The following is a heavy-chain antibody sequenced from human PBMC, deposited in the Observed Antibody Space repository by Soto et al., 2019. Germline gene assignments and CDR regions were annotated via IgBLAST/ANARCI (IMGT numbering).Heavy chain of an antibody. CDR1: GFTFSSYA. CDR3: AKDRRGLVYYYGSGSSHPYYFDY. Sequence: GGSLRLSCAASGFTFSSYAMSWVRQAPGKGLEWVSAIIGSGGSTYYADSVKGRFTISRDNSKNTLYLQMNSLRAEDTAVYYCAKDRRGLVYYYGSGSSHPYYFDYWGQGTLVTAPQ. J-gene: IGHJ4*02. CDR2: IIGSGGST. D-gene: IGHD3-10*01. V-gene: IGHV3-23*01.